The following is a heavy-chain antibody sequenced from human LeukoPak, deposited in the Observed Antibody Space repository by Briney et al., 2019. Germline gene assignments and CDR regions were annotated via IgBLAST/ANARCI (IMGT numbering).Heavy chain of an antibody. Sequence: SETLSLTRTGSRGALSRYYWSWIRQPAGKGLEGIGRIYTSGSTNYNPSLKSRVTMSVDTSKNQFSLKLSSVTAADTAVYYCARGLYYYDSSGYYYYFDYWGQGTLVTVSS. CDR1: RGALSRYY. D-gene: IGHD3-22*01. CDR2: IYTSGST. V-gene: IGHV4-4*07. J-gene: IGHJ4*02. CDR3: ARGLYYYDSSGYYYYFDY.